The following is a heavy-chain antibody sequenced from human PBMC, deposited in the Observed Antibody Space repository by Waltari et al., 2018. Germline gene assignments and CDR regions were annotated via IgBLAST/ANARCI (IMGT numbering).Heavy chain of an antibody. V-gene: IGHV3-53*01. CDR3: ARDKSVDLRQYQLPPAGMDV. CDR2: IYRGGGT. D-gene: IGHD2-2*01. J-gene: IGHJ6*02. Sequence: EVQLVESGGGLIQPGGSLRLSCAASGFTVSSNYMSWVRQAPGKGLEWVSVIYRGGGTYYADTVKGRFTISRDNSKNTLYLQMNSLRAEDTAVYYCARDKSVDLRQYQLPPAGMDVWGQGTTVTVSS. CDR1: GFTVSSNY.